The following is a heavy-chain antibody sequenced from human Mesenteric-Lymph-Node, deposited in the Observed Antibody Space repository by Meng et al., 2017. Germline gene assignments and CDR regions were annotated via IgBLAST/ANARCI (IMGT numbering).Heavy chain of an antibody. CDR3: ARGPDLNPQSIAVAGSLDWRVY. CDR1: GGTFSSYA. D-gene: IGHD6-19*01. Sequence: SVKVSCKASGGTFSSYAISWVRQAPGQGLEWMGGIIPIFGTANYAQKFQGRVTITADESTSTAYMELSSLRSEDTAVYYCARGPDLNPQSIAVAGSLDWRVYWGQGTLVTVSS. V-gene: IGHV1-69*13. CDR2: IIPIFGTA. J-gene: IGHJ4*02.